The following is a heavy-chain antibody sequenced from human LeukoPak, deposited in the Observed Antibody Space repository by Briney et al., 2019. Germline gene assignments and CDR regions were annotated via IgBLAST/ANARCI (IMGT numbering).Heavy chain of an antibody. CDR3: ASTVDCTNGVCYSYEAFHI. Sequence: SETLSLTCTVSGGSISSYYWSWIRQPAGKGLEWIGRIYTSGSTNYNPSLKSRVTMSVDTSKNQFSLKLSPVNAADTAVYYCASTVDCTNGVCYSYEAFHIWGQGTMVTVSS. J-gene: IGHJ3*02. D-gene: IGHD2-8*01. CDR2: IYTSGST. V-gene: IGHV4-4*07. CDR1: GGSISSYY.